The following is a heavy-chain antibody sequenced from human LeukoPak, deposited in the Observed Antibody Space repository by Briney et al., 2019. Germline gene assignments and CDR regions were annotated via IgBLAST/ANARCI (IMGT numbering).Heavy chain of an antibody. CDR3: ARVDLLTGYYFFDY. V-gene: IGHV1-18*01. D-gene: IGHD3-9*01. CDR2: IRGDNGNT. Sequence: ASVKVSCKASGYTFSDYGISWVRQAPGQGLEWVGWIRGDNGNTNYAQKLQGRVTMTTDTSTSTAYMELRSLGSDETAVYYCARVDLLTGYYFFDYWGQGTLVTVSS. CDR1: GYTFSDYG. J-gene: IGHJ4*02.